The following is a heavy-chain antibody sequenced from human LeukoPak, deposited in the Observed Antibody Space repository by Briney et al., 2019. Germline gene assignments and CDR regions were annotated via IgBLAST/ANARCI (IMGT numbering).Heavy chain of an antibody. J-gene: IGHJ6*02. D-gene: IGHD3-3*01. V-gene: IGHV1-18*01. CDR2: ISAYNGST. Sequence: ASVKVSCKASGYTFTSYGISWVRQAPGQGLEWMGWISAYNGSTNYAQKLQGRVTMTTDTSTSTAYMELRSLRSEDTAVYYCARDRGITIFGVVKTNYYYYYGMDVWGQGTTVTVSS. CDR1: GYTFTSYG. CDR3: ARDRGITIFGVVKTNYYYYYGMDV.